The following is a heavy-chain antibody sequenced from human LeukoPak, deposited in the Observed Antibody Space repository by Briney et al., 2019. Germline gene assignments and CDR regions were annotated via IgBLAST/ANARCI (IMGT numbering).Heavy chain of an antibody. V-gene: IGHV4-61*02. Sequence: SETLSLTCTVSGDSISSGDYYWSWIRQPAGKGLEWIGRISSSGSTNYNPSLKSRVTISVDTSKNQFSLKLSSVTAADTAIYYCARDFSSSSTVYYYYYMDVWGKGTTVTVSS. D-gene: IGHD6-6*01. CDR3: ARDFSSSSTVYYYYYMDV. CDR2: ISSSGST. J-gene: IGHJ6*03. CDR1: GDSISSGDYY.